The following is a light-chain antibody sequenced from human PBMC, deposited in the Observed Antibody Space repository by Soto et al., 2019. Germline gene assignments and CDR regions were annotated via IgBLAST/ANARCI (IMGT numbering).Light chain of an antibody. V-gene: IGKV1-5*01. CDR2: DAS. Sequence: DIQMTQSPSTLSASVGDRVTITCRASQSISSWLAWYQQKPGKAPKLLIYDASSLESGVPSRFSGSGSGTEFTLTISSLQPDDFATYYCQQYNSYSWTVGQGTK. CDR1: QSISSW. CDR3: QQYNSYSWT. J-gene: IGKJ1*01.